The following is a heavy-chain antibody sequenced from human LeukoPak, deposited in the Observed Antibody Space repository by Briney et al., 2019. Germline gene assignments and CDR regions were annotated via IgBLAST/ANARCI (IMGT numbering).Heavy chain of an antibody. CDR3: ARRETYYSDSGGYSIDGFDI. D-gene: IGHD3-22*01. J-gene: IGHJ3*02. Sequence: GGSLRLSCAASGFTFSDYYMSWIRQAPGKGLEWVSYISSSGSTIYYADSVKGRFTISRDNAKNSLYLQMNSLRAEDTAVYYCARRETYYSDSGGYSIDGFDIWGQGTMVTVSS. CDR1: GFTFSDYY. V-gene: IGHV3-11*01. CDR2: ISSSGSTI.